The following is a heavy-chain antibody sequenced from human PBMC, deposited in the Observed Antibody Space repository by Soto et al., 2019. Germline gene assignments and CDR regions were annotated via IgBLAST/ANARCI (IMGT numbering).Heavy chain of an antibody. J-gene: IGHJ6*02. CDR3: AKAGVRVAAGSLPDRDYYYYGMDV. Sequence: GGSLRLSCAASGFTFSSYAMSWVRQAPGKGLEWVSAISGSGGSTYYADSVKGRFTISRDNSKNTLYLKMNSLRAEDTAVYYCAKAGVRVAAGSLPDRDYYYYGMDVWGQGTTVTVSS. V-gene: IGHV3-23*01. CDR1: GFTFSSYA. CDR2: ISGSGGST. D-gene: IGHD6-13*01.